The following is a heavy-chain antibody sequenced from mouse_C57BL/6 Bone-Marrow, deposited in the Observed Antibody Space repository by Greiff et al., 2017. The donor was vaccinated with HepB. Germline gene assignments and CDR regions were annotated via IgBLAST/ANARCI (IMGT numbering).Heavy chain of an antibody. CDR3: ARSVAYYSNPSAMDY. V-gene: IGHV1-69*01. J-gene: IGHJ4*01. CDR1: GYTFTSYW. Sequence: VQLQQPGAELVMPGASVKLSCKASGYTFTSYWMHWVKQRPGQGLEWIGEIDPSDSYTNYNQKFKGKSTLTVDKSSSTAYMQLSSLTSEDSAVYYWARSVAYYSNPSAMDYWGQVTSATVSS. D-gene: IGHD2-5*01. CDR2: IDPSDSYT.